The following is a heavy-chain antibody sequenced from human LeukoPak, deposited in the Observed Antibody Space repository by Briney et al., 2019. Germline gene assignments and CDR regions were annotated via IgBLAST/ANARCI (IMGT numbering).Heavy chain of an antibody. D-gene: IGHD3-9*01. Sequence: PSETLSLTCTVSGGSISSGSYFWSWIRQPAGKELEWIGRIYTSGSTTYNPSLKSRVTVSVDTSKNQFSLKLSSVTAADTAVYYCARGGYDYDILTGYLAIWGQGTLVTVSS. J-gene: IGHJ4*02. CDR2: IYTSGST. V-gene: IGHV4-61*02. CDR3: ARGGYDYDILTGYLAI. CDR1: GGSISSGSYF.